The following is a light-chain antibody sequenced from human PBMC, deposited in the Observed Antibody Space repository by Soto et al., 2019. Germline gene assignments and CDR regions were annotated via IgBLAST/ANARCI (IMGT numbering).Light chain of an antibody. J-gene: IGKJ2*01. CDR1: QSISSW. V-gene: IGKV1-5*03. CDR2: KAS. CDR3: QQYNSYSPGYT. Sequence: DIQMTQSPPTLSASVGDRVTITCRVSQSISSWLAWYQQKPGKAPKLLIYKASSLESGVPSRFSGSGSGTEFTLTISSLQPDDFATYYCQQYNSYSPGYTFGQGTKLEIK.